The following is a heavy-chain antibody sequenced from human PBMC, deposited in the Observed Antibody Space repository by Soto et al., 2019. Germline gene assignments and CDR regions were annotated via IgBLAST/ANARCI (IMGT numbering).Heavy chain of an antibody. V-gene: IGHV1-69*12. J-gene: IGHJ6*02. Sequence: QVQLVQSGAEVKKPGSSVKVSCKASGGTFSSYAISWVRQAPGQGLEWMGGIIPIFGTASYAQKFQGRVTITADESTSTAYMELSSLRSEDTAVYYCARASYSSGWFPTYYYYYGMDVWGQGTTVTVSS. CDR2: IIPIFGTA. CDR1: GGTFSSYA. CDR3: ARASYSSGWFPTYYYYYGMDV. D-gene: IGHD6-19*01.